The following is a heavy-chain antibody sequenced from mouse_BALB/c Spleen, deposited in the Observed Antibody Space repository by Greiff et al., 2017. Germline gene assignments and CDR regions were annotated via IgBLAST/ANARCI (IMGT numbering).Heavy chain of an antibody. J-gene: IGHJ4*01. Sequence: EVKLMESGPGLVKPSQSLSLTCSVTGYSITSGYYWNWIRQFPGNKLEWMGYISYDGSNNYNPSLKNRISITRDTSKNQFFLKLNSVTTEDTATYYCARDRDYEGAMDYWGQGTSVTVSS. CDR1: GYSITSGYY. CDR3: ARDRDYEGAMDY. V-gene: IGHV3-6*02. D-gene: IGHD2-4*01. CDR2: ISYDGSN.